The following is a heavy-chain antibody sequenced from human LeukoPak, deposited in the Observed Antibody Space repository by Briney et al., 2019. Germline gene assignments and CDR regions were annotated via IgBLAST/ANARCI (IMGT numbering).Heavy chain of an antibody. Sequence: GGSLRLSCAASGFTFSSYAMHWVRQAPGKGLEWVAVISYDGSNKYYADSVKGRFTISRDNSKNTLYLQMNSLRAEDTAVYYCAREDSSGSEDYYYGMDVWGQGTTVTVS. CDR3: AREDSSGSEDYYYGMDV. CDR2: ISYDGSNK. J-gene: IGHJ6*02. CDR1: GFTFSSYA. D-gene: IGHD6-19*01. V-gene: IGHV3-30-3*01.